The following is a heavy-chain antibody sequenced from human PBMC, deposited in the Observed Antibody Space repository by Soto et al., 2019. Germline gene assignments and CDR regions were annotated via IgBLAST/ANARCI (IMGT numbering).Heavy chain of an antibody. CDR2: IWYDGSNK. Sequence: QVQLVESGGGVVQPGRSLRLSCAASGFTFSSYGMHWVRQAPGKGLEWVAVIWYDGSNKYYADSVKGRFTISRDNSKNPLYLQMNSLRAEDTVVYYCARVHSSGWKYYFDYWGQGTLVTVSS. J-gene: IGHJ4*02. D-gene: IGHD6-19*01. CDR1: GFTFSSYG. V-gene: IGHV3-33*01. CDR3: ARVHSSGWKYYFDY.